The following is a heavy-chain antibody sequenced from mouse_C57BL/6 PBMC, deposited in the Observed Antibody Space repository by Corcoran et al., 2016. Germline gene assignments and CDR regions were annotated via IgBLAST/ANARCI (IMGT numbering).Heavy chain of an antibody. CDR2: INPNNGGT. CDR1: GYTFTDYY. V-gene: IGHV1-26*01. J-gene: IGHJ2*01. D-gene: IGHD1-1*01. Sequence: EVQLQQSGPELVKPGASVKISCKASGYTFTDYYMNWVKQSHGKSLEWIGDINPNNGGTSYNQKFKGKATLTVDKSSSTAYMELRSLTSEDSAVYYCARWNYYGSSGYYFDYWGQGTTLTVSS. CDR3: ARWNYYGSSGYYFDY.